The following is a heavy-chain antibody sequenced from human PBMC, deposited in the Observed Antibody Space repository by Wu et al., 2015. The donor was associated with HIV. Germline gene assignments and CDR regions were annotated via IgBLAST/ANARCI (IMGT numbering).Heavy chain of an antibody. Sequence: QVQLVQSGAEVRKPGASVKISCRPFGYSFPHKFIHWVRRAPGQGFERMGLINPSSGDTSSAQKFRGRVTLTRETTANGVYLELRSLRSDDTAFYYCARESIDMDSSGKRAHRGHYFDYWGQGTEVTVSS. CDR2: INPSSGDT. CDR3: ARESIDMDSSGKRAHRGHYFDY. V-gene: IGHV1-46*01. D-gene: IGHD3-22*01. J-gene: IGHJ4*02. CDR1: GYSFPHKF.